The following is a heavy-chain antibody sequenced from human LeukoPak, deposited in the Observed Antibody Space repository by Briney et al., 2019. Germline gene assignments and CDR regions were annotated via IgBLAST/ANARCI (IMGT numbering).Heavy chain of an antibody. V-gene: IGHV4-59*08. CDR3: ARLTPGLIAAAGRGAFDV. CDR1: GGSISSYY. CDR2: IYYSGST. D-gene: IGHD6-13*01. Sequence: SETLSLTCTVSGGSISSYYWSWIRQPPGKGLEWIGYIYYSGSTNYNPSLKSRVTISVDTSKNQFSLKLSPVTAADTAVYYCARLTPGLIAAAGRGAFDVWGQGTMVTVSS. J-gene: IGHJ3*01.